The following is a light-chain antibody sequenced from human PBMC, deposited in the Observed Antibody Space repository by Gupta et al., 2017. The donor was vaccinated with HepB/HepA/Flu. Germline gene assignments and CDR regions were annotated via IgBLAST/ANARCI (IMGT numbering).Light chain of an antibody. Sequence: QSVLTPPPSVSGAPGQRVTISCTGSRPNIGAGYDVHWYQQLPGTAPKLLIYGNSNRPSGGPDRFSGAKSGTSASLAITGLQAEDEADYYCQSYDSSLSGYVVFGGGTKLTVL. CDR1: RPNIGAGYD. V-gene: IGLV1-40*01. CDR2: GNS. CDR3: QSYDSSLSGYVV. J-gene: IGLJ2*01.